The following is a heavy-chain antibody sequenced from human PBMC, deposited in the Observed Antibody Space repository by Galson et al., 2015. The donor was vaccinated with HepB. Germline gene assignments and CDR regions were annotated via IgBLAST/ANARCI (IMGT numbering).Heavy chain of an antibody. D-gene: IGHD4-11*01. CDR2: LTNDNGNT. J-gene: IGHJ4*02. Sequence: SVKVSCKASGNTFTTYAIHWVRQAPGQRLEWMGWLTNDNGNTRYSQEFEGRVTFTRDTSASTAYMEMSSLTSEDTAVYYCATQSPTTGGEYRGVWDDCWGQGTLVTVSS. CDR3: ATQSPTTGGEYRGVWDDC. V-gene: IGHV1-3*04. CDR1: GNTFTTYA.